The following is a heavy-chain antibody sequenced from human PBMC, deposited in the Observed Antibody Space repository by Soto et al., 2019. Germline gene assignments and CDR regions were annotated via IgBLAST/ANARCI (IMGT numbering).Heavy chain of an antibody. CDR3: ARVIGAAGV. Sequence: GASVKVSCKASGYTFTSYGISWVRQAPGQGLEWMGLISPSGGNTSYAQKFQGRFTMTRDTSTSTVYMELSSLRSEDTAMYYCARVIGAAGVWGQGTMVTVSS. V-gene: IGHV1-46*01. CDR1: GYTFTSYG. D-gene: IGHD6-13*01. CDR2: ISPSGGNT. J-gene: IGHJ3*01.